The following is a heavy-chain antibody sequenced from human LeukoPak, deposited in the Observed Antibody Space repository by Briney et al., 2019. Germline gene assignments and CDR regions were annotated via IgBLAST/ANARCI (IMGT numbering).Heavy chain of an antibody. V-gene: IGHV1-18*04. CDR2: ISAYNGNT. CDR1: GYTFTSYG. J-gene: IGHJ6*04. D-gene: IGHD3-9*01. CDR3: ARYPPFYDILTGYLVPSGMDV. Sequence: GASVKVSCKASGYTFTSYGISWVRQAPGQGLEWMGWISAYNGNTNYAQKLQGRVTMTTDTSTSTAYMELRSQRSDDTAVYYCARYPPFYDILTGYLVPSGMDVWGKGTTVTVSS.